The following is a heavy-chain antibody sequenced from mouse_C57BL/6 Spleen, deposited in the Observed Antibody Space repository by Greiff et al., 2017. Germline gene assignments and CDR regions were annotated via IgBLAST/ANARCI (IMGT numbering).Heavy chain of an antibody. V-gene: IGHV14-4*01. CDR2: IDPENGDT. CDR1: GFNIKDDY. CDR3: TRGGYSSAY. J-gene: IGHJ3*01. D-gene: IGHD2-3*01. Sequence: EVKLVESGAELVRPGASVKLSCTASGFNIKDDYMHWVKQRPEQGLEWIGWIDPENGDTEYASKFQGKATITADTSSNTAYLQLSSLTSEDTAVYYCTRGGYSSAYWGQGTLITVSA.